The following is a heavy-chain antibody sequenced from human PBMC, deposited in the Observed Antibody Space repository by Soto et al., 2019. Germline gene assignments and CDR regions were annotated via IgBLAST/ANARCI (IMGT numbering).Heavy chain of an antibody. D-gene: IGHD1-26*01. CDR3: ARDSATSLNYFDY. CDR1: GFTFSSYW. CDR2: IKQDGSEK. V-gene: IGHV3-7*01. Sequence: GGSLRLSCAASGFTFSSYWMSWVRQAPGKGLEWVANIKQDGSEKYYVDSVKGRFTISRDNAKNSLYLQMNSLRAEDTAVYYCARDSATSLNYFDYWGQGTLVTV. J-gene: IGHJ4*02.